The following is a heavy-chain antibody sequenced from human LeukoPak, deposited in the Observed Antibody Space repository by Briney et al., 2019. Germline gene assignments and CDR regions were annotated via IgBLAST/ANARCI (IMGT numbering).Heavy chain of an antibody. CDR3: ARGRGDFWSGYYTDYYMDV. Sequence: SETLSLTCTVSGGSISSYYWSWIRQPRGKGLEWIGYIYYSGSTNYNPSLKSRVTISVDTSKSQFSLKLSSVTAADTAVYYCARGRGDFWSGYYTDYYMDVWGKGTTVTVSS. V-gene: IGHV4-59*01. CDR2: IYYSGST. D-gene: IGHD3-3*01. CDR1: GGSISSYY. J-gene: IGHJ6*03.